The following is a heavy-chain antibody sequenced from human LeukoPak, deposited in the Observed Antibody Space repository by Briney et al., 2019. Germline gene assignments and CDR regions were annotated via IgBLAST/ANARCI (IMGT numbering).Heavy chain of an antibody. Sequence: SETLSLTCTVSGGSISSYYWSWIRQPPGKGLEWIGYIYYSGSTNYNPSLKSRVTISVDTSKNQFSLKLSSVTAADTAVYYCARHLQLWLGDYYFDYWGQGTLVTVSS. CDR3: ARHLQLWLGDYYFDY. CDR2: IYYSGST. CDR1: GGSISSYY. V-gene: IGHV4-59*08. J-gene: IGHJ4*02. D-gene: IGHD5-18*01.